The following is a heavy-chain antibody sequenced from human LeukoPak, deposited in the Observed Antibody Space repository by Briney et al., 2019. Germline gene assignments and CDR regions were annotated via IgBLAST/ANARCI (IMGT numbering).Heavy chain of an antibody. CDR2: ISGNGHQT. J-gene: IGHJ4*02. D-gene: IGHD3-22*01. Sequence: GGSRRLSCSASGFTFSRFAMTWVRQLPGRGLEWVSSISGNGHQTYYADSVKGRFSVSRDNSKNILYLQMDSLRADDSALYYCAEDANYYDSSGYLIPFDYWGQGTLVTVSS. CDR1: GFTFSRFA. CDR3: AEDANYYDSSGYLIPFDY. V-gene: IGHV3-23*01.